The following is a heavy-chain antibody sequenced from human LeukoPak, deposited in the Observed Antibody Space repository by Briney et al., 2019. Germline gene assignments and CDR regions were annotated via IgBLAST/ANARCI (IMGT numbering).Heavy chain of an antibody. J-gene: IGHJ4*02. CDR3: AREPEYVYDSSGSDY. CDR2: VDDSGSN. CDR1: GGSISGGDYY. Sequence: SETLSLTCAVPGGSISGGDYYWRWVRPPPGRGREWHGDVDDSGSNYYNPSLKSPVSISVNTSKNQFSLKLSSVTAADTVVYYCAREPEYVYDSSGSDYWGQGTLVTVSS. D-gene: IGHD3-22*01. V-gene: IGHV4-30-4*01.